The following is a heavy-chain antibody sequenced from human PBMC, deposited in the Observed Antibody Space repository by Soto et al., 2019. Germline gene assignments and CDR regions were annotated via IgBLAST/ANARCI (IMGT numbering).Heavy chain of an antibody. J-gene: IGHJ4*02. CDR1: GFTFSSYA. Sequence: EVQLLESGGGLVQPGGSLRLSCAASGFTFSSYAMSWVRQAPGKGLEWVSAISGSGGSTYYADSVKGRFTISRDNSKNTLYMPMNSLRAEDTDVYYCAKDSIVVVPAAIMGGVFDYWGQGTLVTVSS. CDR2: ISGSGGST. V-gene: IGHV3-23*01. D-gene: IGHD2-2*01. CDR3: AKDSIVVVPAAIMGGVFDY.